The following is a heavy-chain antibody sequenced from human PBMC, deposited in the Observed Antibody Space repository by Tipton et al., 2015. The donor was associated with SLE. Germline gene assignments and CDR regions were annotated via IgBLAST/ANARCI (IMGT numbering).Heavy chain of an antibody. CDR1: GFTFSTYG. J-gene: IGHJ4*02. CDR2: IRYDGSNK. CDR3: AKDLGPGGNADRYFDY. V-gene: IGHV3-30*02. Sequence: SGFTFSTYGMHWVRQAPGKGLEWVAFIRYDGSNKYYADSVKGRFTISRDNSKNTLYVQMSSLRADDTAVYYCAKDLGPGGNADRYFDYWGQGTLVTVSS. D-gene: IGHD4-23*01.